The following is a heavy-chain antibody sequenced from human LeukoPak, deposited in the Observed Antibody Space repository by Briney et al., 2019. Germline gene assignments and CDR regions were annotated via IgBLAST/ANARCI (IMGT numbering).Heavy chain of an antibody. CDR3: ARAGVTPTYCDY. Sequence: PSETLSLTCAVSGYSISSGYYWGWIRQPPGKGLEWIGSIYHSGSTYYNPSLKSRVTISVDTSKNQFSLKLSSVTAADTAVYYCARAGVTPTYCDYWGQGTLVTVSS. D-gene: IGHD2-21*02. CDR2: IYHSGST. CDR1: GYSISSGYY. V-gene: IGHV4-38-2*01. J-gene: IGHJ4*02.